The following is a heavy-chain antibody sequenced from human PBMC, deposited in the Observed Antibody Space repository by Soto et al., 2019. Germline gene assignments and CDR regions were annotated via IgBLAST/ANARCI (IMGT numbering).Heavy chain of an antibody. V-gene: IGHV3-48*01. CDR3: ERDRYDGGGYFASPAFDI. CDR1: GFTFSSYS. CDR2: ISSRSSSI. Sequence: EVQLVESGGGLVQPGGSLRLSCAASGFTFSSYSMNWVRQTPGKGLEWISHISSRSSSIYYADSVKGRFTISRDNAKDSLFLQMNSLRAEDTAVYYCERDRYDGGGYFASPAFDIWGQGRMVTVSS. D-gene: IGHD3-22*01. J-gene: IGHJ3*02.